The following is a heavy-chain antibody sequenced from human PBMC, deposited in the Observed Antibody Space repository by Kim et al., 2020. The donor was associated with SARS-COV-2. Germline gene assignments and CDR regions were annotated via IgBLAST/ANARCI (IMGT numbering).Heavy chain of an antibody. CDR2: IYSGGNT. CDR3: SRGDCSDGSCGFSNGMDV. V-gene: IGHV3-53*01. Sequence: GGSLRLSCAASGFTVSAKYMTWVRQAPGKGLEWVALIYSGGNTSFADSVEGRITISTDNSDNTVYLQMNSLRAEDTAVDYYSRGDCSDGSCGFSNGMDVWGAGATVTVSS. CDR1: GFTVSAKY. J-gene: IGHJ6*04. D-gene: IGHD2-15*01.